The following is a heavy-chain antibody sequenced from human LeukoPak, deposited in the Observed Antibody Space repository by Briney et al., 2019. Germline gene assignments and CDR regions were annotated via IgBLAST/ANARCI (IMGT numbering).Heavy chain of an antibody. J-gene: IGHJ5*02. Sequence: ASVKVSCKASGYTFTSYAMNWVRQAPGQRLEWMGWINTNTGNPTYAQGFTGRFVFSLDTSVSTAYLQISSLKAEDTAVYYCARDSSEYCTNSVCYYNWFDPWGQGTLVTVSS. D-gene: IGHD2-8*01. CDR1: GYTFTSYA. V-gene: IGHV7-4-1*02. CDR2: INTNTGNP. CDR3: ARDSSEYCTNSVCYYNWFDP.